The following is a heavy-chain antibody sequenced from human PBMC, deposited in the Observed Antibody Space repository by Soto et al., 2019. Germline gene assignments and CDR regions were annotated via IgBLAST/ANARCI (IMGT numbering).Heavy chain of an antibody. J-gene: IGHJ3*02. D-gene: IGHD3-16*02. CDR2: IIPIFGTA. CDR1: GGTFSSYA. CDR3: ARVEDYIWGSYLKVRLGAFDI. V-gene: IGHV1-69*13. Sequence: SVKVSCKASGGTFSSYAISWVRQAPGQGLEWMGGIIPIFGTANYAQKFQGRVTITADESTSTAYMELSSLRSEDTAVYYCARVEDYIWGSYLKVRLGAFDIWGQGTMVTVSS.